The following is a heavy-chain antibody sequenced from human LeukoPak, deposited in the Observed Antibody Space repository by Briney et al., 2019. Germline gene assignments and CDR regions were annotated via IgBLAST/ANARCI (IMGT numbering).Heavy chain of an antibody. Sequence: SQTLSLTFAISGDSVSSNSAAWNWLRQSPSRGLEWLGRTYYESKWYNDYAVSVKSRITINPDTSKNQFSLQLNSVTPEDTAVYYCARKGKAFDIWGQGTMVTVSS. V-gene: IGHV6-1*01. CDR2: TYYESKWYN. D-gene: IGHD3-10*01. CDR3: ARKGKAFDI. J-gene: IGHJ3*02. CDR1: GDSVSSNSAA.